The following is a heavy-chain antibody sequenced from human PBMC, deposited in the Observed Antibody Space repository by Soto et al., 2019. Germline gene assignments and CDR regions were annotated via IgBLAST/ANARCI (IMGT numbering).Heavy chain of an antibody. J-gene: IGHJ6*02. CDR1: GGSISSGGYY. Sequence: QVQLQESGPGLVKPSQTLSLTCTVSGGSISSGGYYWTWIRQHPGKGLEWIGYNYYSGITYYNPSLKSRVTISVDTSKNQFSLKLSSVTAADTAVYYCARGSSLAGLYYGMDVWGQGTTVTVSS. CDR2: NYYSGIT. D-gene: IGHD6-6*01. V-gene: IGHV4-31*03. CDR3: ARGSSLAGLYYGMDV.